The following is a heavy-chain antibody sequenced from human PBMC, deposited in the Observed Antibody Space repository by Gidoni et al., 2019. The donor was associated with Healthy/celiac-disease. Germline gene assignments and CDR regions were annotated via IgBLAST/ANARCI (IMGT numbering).Heavy chain of an antibody. J-gene: IGHJ6*03. Sequence: QLQLQESGPGLVKPSETLSLTCTVPGGSISSSSYYWGWIRQPPGKGLEWIGSIYYSGSTYYNPSLKSRVTISVDTSKNQFSLKLSSVTAADTAVYYCARHVMRDQLRSGLDYYYYMDVWGKGTTVTVSS. CDR1: GGSISSSSYY. CDR3: ARHVMRDQLRSGLDYYYYMDV. D-gene: IGHD2-2*01. V-gene: IGHV4-39*01. CDR2: IYYSGST.